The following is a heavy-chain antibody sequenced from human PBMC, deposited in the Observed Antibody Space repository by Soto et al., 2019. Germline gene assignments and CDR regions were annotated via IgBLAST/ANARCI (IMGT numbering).Heavy chain of an antibody. CDR1: GGSISSGGYY. CDR3: ARERGTTVTYFDY. V-gene: IGHV4-31*03. Sequence: QVQLQESGPGLVKPSQTLSLTCTVFGGSISSGGYYWSWIRQHPGKGLEWIGYIYYSGSTYYNPSLKGRVTIAVDTPKNQFSLKLSSVTAADTAVYYCARERGTTVTYFDYWGQGTLVTVSS. D-gene: IGHD4-17*01. CDR2: IYYSGST. J-gene: IGHJ4*02.